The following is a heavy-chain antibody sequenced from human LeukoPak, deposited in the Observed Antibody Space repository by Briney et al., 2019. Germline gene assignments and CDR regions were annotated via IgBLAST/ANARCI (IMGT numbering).Heavy chain of an antibody. Sequence: PGGSLRLSCAASGFNFSSNFMHWVRQAPGKGLEWITIISHDGSVKNYADSVRGRFTISRDNSKNTLYLQMNSLRADDTALYYCAKDLGSYYDSSGFPFDRWGQGTLVTVSS. V-gene: IGHV3-30*18. CDR3: AKDLGSYYDSSGFPFDR. CDR2: ISHDGSVK. J-gene: IGHJ4*02. CDR1: GFNFSSNF. D-gene: IGHD3-22*01.